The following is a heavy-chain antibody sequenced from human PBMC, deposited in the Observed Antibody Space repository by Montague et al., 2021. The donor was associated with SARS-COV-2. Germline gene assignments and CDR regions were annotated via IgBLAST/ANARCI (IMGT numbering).Heavy chain of an antibody. Sequence: SDTLSLTCTVFGGAISTSSFHWGWVRQSPGKGLEWIATIYFSGSAYYNPSLKSRVSISIDTSKNKFSLQLTSVTAADTAVYYCARHAPFSDNYRRYPFNFDFWGQGTLVTVSS. D-gene: IGHD1-1*01. V-gene: IGHV4-39*01. CDR2: IYFSGSA. CDR1: GGAISTSSFH. CDR3: ARHAPFSDNYRRYPFNFDF. J-gene: IGHJ4*02.